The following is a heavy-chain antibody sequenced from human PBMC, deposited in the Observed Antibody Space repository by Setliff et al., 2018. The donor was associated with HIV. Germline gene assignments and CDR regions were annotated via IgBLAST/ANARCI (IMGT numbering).Heavy chain of an antibody. D-gene: IGHD4-17*01. J-gene: IGHJ4*02. V-gene: IGHV1-3*01. CDR2: INAGNGNT. Sequence: ASVKVSCKASGYTFTSYAMHWVRQAPGQRLEWMGWINAGNGNTKYSQKFQDRVTITTYTPATITYMELSSLTSEDTAVYYCGRAGDYGDYVIDYWGQGTLVTVSS. CDR1: GYTFTSYA. CDR3: GRAGDYGDYVIDY.